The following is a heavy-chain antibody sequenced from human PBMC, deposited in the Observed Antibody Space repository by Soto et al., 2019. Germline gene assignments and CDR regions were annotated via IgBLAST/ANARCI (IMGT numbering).Heavy chain of an antibody. CDR2: VNPNNGDT. Sequence: QVQLVQSGAELKKPGASVKVSCKASGYTFSNYDMNWVRQATGQGPEWIGWVNPNNGDTGYAQKFQGRVTLTTDISTTPAYMELTNLPSEDKAIYYCAKVSRKGSAIDFDYWGQGTLITVSS. D-gene: IGHD3-10*01. J-gene: IGHJ4*02. CDR1: GYTFSNYD. V-gene: IGHV1-8*01. CDR3: AKVSRKGSAIDFDY.